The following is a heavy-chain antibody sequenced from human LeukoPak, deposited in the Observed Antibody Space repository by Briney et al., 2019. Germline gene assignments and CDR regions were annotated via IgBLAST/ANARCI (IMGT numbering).Heavy chain of an antibody. V-gene: IGHV3-21*01. CDR2: IISSSSYI. Sequence: PGGSLRLSCAASGFTFSSYSMNWVRPAPGKGLEWVSSIISSSSYIYYADSVKGRFTISRDNAKNSLYLQMNSLRAEDTAVYYCARASYCSSTSCYRAPFDYWGQGTLVTVSS. CDR1: GFTFSSYS. D-gene: IGHD2-2*01. J-gene: IGHJ4*02. CDR3: ARASYCSSTSCYRAPFDY.